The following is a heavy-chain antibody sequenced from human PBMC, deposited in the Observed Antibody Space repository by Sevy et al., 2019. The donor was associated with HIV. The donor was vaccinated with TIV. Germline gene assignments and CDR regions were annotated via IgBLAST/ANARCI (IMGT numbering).Heavy chain of an antibody. CDR1: GFTFSSYS. D-gene: IGHD3-22*01. V-gene: IGHV3-48*01. J-gene: IGHJ4*02. CDR3: ARAPRSYYYDSTGSCMDY. Sequence: GGSLRLSCAASGFTFSSYSMNWVRQAPGKGLEWVSYISSSSSTIYYADSVKDRFTISRDNAKNSLYLQMNSLRAEDTAVYYCARAPRSYYYDSTGSCMDYWGQGTLVTVSS. CDR2: ISSSSSTI.